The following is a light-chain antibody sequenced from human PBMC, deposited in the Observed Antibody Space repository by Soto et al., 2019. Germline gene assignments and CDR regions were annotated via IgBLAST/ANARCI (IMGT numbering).Light chain of an antibody. CDR1: QTISIW. CDR2: RAS. V-gene: IGKV1-5*03. Sequence: DIQMTQSPSTLSASVGDRVTITCRASQTISIWVAWYQQKPGKAPNLLIYRASTLESGVPSRFSGSGSGTEFTLTINSLQPDDFATYYCHQYNSYPYTFGQGTKLEIK. J-gene: IGKJ2*01. CDR3: HQYNSYPYT.